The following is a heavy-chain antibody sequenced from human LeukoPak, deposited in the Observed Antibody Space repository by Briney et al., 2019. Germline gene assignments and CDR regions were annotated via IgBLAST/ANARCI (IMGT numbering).Heavy chain of an antibody. Sequence: PGGSLRLSCAASGFTFSSYWMSWVRQAPGKGLEWVANIKQDRSDEYYVDSVKGRFTISRDNSKNTLYLQMNSLRADDTAVYYCAKVLGHDSNGNYWYGMDVWGQGTTVTVSS. J-gene: IGHJ6*02. CDR1: GFTFSSYW. CDR3: AKVLGHDSNGNYWYGMDV. D-gene: IGHD3-22*01. V-gene: IGHV3-7*03. CDR2: IKQDRSDE.